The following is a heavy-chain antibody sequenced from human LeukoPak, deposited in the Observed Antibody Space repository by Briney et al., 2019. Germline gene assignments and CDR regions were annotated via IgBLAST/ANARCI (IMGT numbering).Heavy chain of an antibody. J-gene: IGHJ2*01. Sequence: GGSLRLSCAASGFTFSNYAMSWVRQAAGKGLEWVSGLSGSGDIPNHVGSVKGRFTISRANSKNTLYLQMNSLRAEDTAVYYCAKHNIGWGFFDLWGRGTQVTVSS. CDR3: AKHNIGWGFFDL. D-gene: IGHD6-19*01. V-gene: IGHV3-23*01. CDR1: GFTFSNYA. CDR2: LSGSGDIP.